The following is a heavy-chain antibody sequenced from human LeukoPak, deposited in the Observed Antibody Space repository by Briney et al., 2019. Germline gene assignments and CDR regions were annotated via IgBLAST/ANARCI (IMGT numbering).Heavy chain of an antibody. J-gene: IGHJ3*02. CDR1: GFTFSSYW. D-gene: IGHD5-12*01. Sequence: GGSLRLSCAASGFTFSSYWMSWVRQAPGKGLEWVANIKQDGSEKYYVDSVKGRFTISRDNAKNSLYLQMNSLRAEDTALYYCAKAPYSGYANGAFDIWGQGTMVTVSS. CDR3: AKAPYSGYANGAFDI. CDR2: IKQDGSEK. V-gene: IGHV3-7*03.